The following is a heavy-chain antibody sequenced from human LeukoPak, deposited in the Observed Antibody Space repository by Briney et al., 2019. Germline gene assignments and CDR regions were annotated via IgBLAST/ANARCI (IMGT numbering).Heavy chain of an antibody. J-gene: IGHJ4*02. CDR3: ARDGGGGPFDY. D-gene: IGHD3-3*01. Sequence: GGSLRLSCAASGFTFSSYSMNWVRQAPGKGLEWVSYISSSSSTIYYADSVKGRFTISRDNAKNSLYLQMNSLRAEGTAVYYCARDGGGGPFDYWGQGTLVTVSS. CDR1: GFTFSSYS. CDR2: ISSSSSTI. V-gene: IGHV3-48*01.